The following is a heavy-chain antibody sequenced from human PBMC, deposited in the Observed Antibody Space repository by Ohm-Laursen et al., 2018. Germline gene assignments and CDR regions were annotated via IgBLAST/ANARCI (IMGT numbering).Heavy chain of an antibody. CDR3: ARQDSGDYYFDY. V-gene: IGHV4-4*07. D-gene: IGHD4-17*01. CDR2: IYTSGST. J-gene: IGHJ4*02. Sequence: TLSLTCTVSGGSISSYYWSWIRQPAGKGLEWIGRIYTSGSTNYNPSLESRVTISAETSKNQFSLRLTSVTAADTAVYYCARQDSGDYYFDYWGQGTLVTVSS. CDR1: GGSISSYY.